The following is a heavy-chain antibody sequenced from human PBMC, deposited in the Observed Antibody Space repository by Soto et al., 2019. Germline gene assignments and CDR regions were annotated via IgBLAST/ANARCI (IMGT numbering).Heavy chain of an antibody. V-gene: IGHV4-39*01. J-gene: IGHJ6*03. CDR1: GGSISSSSYY. CDR2: IYYSGST. Sequence: SETLSLTCTVSGGSISSSSYYWGWIRQPPGKGLEWIGSIYYSGSTYYNPSLKSRVTISVDTSKNQFSLKLSSVTAADTAVYYCARPSLETYSSSSGGGFGYYYYMDVWGKGTTVTVSS. CDR3: ARPSLETYSSSSGGGFGYYYYMDV. D-gene: IGHD6-6*01.